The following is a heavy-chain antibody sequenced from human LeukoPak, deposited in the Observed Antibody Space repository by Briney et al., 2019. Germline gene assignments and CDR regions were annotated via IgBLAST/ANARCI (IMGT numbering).Heavy chain of an antibody. D-gene: IGHD3-16*01. CDR1: GFNFKLYS. CDR2: ISSSATYK. CDR3: ARGGGAWGEFDY. Sequence: GGSLRLSCAASGFNFKLYSMPWVRQAPGKGLEWVSSISSSATYKYYPDSLKGRFTISRDNAKKSLFLQLDSLRAEDTAVYSCARGGGAWGEFDYWGLGTLVIVSS. V-gene: IGHV3-21*01. J-gene: IGHJ4*02.